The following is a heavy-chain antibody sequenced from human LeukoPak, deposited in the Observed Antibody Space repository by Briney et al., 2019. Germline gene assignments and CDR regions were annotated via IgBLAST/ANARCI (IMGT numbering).Heavy chain of an antibody. CDR2: INHSGST. Sequence: SETLSLTCAVYGGSFSGYYWSWIRQPPGKGLEWIGEINHSGSTNYNPSLKSRVTISVDTSKNQFSLKLSSVTAADTAVYYCARLFPTYSSSWYGYYYYYMDVWGKGTTVTVSS. CDR1: GGSFSGYY. J-gene: IGHJ6*03. D-gene: IGHD6-13*01. CDR3: ARLFPTYSSSWYGYYYYYMDV. V-gene: IGHV4-34*01.